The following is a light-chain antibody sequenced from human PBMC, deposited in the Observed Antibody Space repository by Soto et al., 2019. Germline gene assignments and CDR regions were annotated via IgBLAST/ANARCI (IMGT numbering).Light chain of an antibody. Sequence: VLTQPPSASGTPGQRVTISCSGSSSNIGSNYVYWYQQIPGTAPKLLISRNNQRPSGVPDRSSGSKSGTSASLAISGLRSEDEADYYCAAWDDSLSAYVFGAGTKVTVL. CDR1: SSNIGSNY. CDR2: RNN. CDR3: AAWDDSLSAYV. V-gene: IGLV1-47*01. J-gene: IGLJ1*01.